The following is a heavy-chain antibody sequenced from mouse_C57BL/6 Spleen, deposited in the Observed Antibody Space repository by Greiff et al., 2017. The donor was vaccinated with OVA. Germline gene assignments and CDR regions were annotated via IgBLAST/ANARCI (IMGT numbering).Heavy chain of an antibody. CDR3: ARSITTVVAPYFDY. V-gene: IGHV14-3*01. J-gene: IGHJ2*01. Sequence: EVKLVESVAELVRPGASVKLSCTASGFNIKNTYMHWVKQRPEQGLEWIGRIDPANGNTKYAPKFQGKATITADTSSNTAYLQLSSLTSEDTAIYYCARSITTVVAPYFDYWGQGTTLTVAS. D-gene: IGHD1-1*01. CDR1: GFNIKNTY. CDR2: IDPANGNT.